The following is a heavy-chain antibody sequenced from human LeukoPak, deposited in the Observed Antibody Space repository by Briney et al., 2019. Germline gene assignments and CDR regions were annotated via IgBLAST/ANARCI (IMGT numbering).Heavy chain of an antibody. CDR3: TTDLGITMIRGVIVY. CDR2: IKSKGDGEAT. V-gene: IGHV3-15*01. D-gene: IGHD3-10*01. J-gene: IGHJ4*02. Sequence: GGSLRLSCAASGFGFTNAWMSWVRQAPGKGLEWVGRIKSKGDGEATDYAAFVKGRFTMSRDDAKATLYLQINSLITEDTAVYYCTTDLGITMIRGVIVYWGQGTLVTVSS. CDR1: GFGFTNAW.